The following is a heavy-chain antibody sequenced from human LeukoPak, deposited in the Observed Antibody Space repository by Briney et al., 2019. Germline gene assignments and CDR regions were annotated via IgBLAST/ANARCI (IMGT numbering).Heavy chain of an antibody. CDR3: ARESAWSFDY. D-gene: IGHD6-19*01. CDR2: IRSSGDPI. V-gene: IGHV3-11*04. Sequence: GGSLRLSCAASGFTFSGYYMTWIRQAPGKGLELLAYIRSSGDPIYYADSVKGRFTISRDNAKNSLYLQMNSLRAEDTAVYYCARESAWSFDYWGQGTLVTVSS. CDR1: GFTFSGYY. J-gene: IGHJ4*02.